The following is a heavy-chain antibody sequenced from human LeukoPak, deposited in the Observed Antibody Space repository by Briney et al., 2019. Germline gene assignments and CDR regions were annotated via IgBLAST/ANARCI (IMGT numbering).Heavy chain of an antibody. V-gene: IGHV1-18*01. J-gene: IGHJ6*03. D-gene: IGHD2-2*01. CDR3: ARGPIIDIAIVPAADEYYYMDV. Sequence: ASVKASCKASGYTFTNYDINWVRQAPGQGLEWMGCISAYNGNTNYAQKLQGRVTMTTDRSTSTAYMELRSLRSDDTAVYYCARGPIIDIAIVPAADEYYYMDVWGKGTTVTISS. CDR1: GYTFTNYD. CDR2: ISAYNGNT.